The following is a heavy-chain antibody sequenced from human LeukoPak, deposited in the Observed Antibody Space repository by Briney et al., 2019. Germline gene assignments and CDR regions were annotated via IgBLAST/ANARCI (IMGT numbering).Heavy chain of an antibody. CDR3: ARGRGSEMYYYGMDV. V-gene: IGHV3-33*01. CDR1: GFTFGSYG. CDR2: IWYDGSNK. J-gene: IGHJ6*02. Sequence: GGSLRLSCAASGFTFGSYGMHWVRQAPGKGLEWVAVIWYDGSNKYYADSVKGRFTISRDNSKNTLYLQMNSLRAEDTAVYYCARGRGSEMYYYGMDVWGQGTTVTVSS. D-gene: IGHD3-10*01.